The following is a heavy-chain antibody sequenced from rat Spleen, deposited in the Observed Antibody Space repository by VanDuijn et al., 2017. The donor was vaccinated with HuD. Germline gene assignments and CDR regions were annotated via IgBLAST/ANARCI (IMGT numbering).Heavy chain of an antibody. CDR2: ISTSGGST. V-gene: IGHV5-25*01. CDR3: ANGDYGGGYFDF. J-gene: IGHJ1*01. D-gene: IGHD1-11*01. CDR1: GFTFSNYD. Sequence: EVQLVESGGGLVQPGRSLKLSCAASGFTFSNYDMAWVRQAPTKGLEWVASISTSGGSTYYRDSVKGRFTVSRDNAKSTLYLQMDSLRSEDTATYYCANGDYGGGYFDFWGPGTMVTVSS.